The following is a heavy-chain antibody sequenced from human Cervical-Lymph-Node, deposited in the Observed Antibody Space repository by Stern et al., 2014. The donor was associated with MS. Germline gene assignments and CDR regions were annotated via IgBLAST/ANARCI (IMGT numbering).Heavy chain of an antibody. J-gene: IGHJ5*02. CDR1: GGTFSKFP. Sequence: QLVQSGAEVTKPGSSVKVSCKASGGTFSKFPSSWVRQAPGQGLEWMGGIFPVFGTPTYAQEFRGRVTIPADVSTSTVHMELSSLRSDDTAVYYCALSSETSDRWYSLGYDLWGQGTLVTVSS. CDR2: IFPVFGTP. V-gene: IGHV1-69*01. CDR3: ALSSETSDRWYSLGYDL. D-gene: IGHD6-13*01.